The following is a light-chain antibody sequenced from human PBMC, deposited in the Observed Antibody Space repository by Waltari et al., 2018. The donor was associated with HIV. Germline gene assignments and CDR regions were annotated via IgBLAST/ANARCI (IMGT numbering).Light chain of an antibody. CDR2: EVR. Sequence: QSALTQPAPVSGSPGPSITIPCTGTIRAVGNSNPVSWYQQHPGNAPKVLIYEVRQRPSGVSDRFSGSKSGNTASLTISGLQAEDEAHYYCCSYAGSSTLVFGGGTKLTVL. V-gene: IGLV2-23*02. CDR3: CSYAGSSTLV. CDR1: IRAVGNSNP. J-gene: IGLJ3*02.